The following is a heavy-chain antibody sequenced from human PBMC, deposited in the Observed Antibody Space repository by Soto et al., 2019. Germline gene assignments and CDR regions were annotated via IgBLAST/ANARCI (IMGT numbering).Heavy chain of an antibody. J-gene: IGHJ5*02. D-gene: IGHD6-13*01. CDR3: AKEGVRVWGPPGWFDP. CDR1: GFTFSSYG. Sequence: GGSLRLSCAASGFTFSSYGMHWFRQAPGKGLEWVAVISYDGSNKYYADSVKGRFTISRDNSKNTLYLQMNSLRAEDTAVYYCAKEGVRVWGPPGWFDPWGQGTLVTVSS. CDR2: ISYDGSNK. V-gene: IGHV3-30*18.